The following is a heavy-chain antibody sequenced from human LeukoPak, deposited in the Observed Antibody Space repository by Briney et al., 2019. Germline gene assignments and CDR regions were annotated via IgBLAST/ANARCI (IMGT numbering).Heavy chain of an antibody. J-gene: IGHJ3*02. V-gene: IGHV3-48*04. CDR3: AKADYGDYPKGAFDI. CDR1: GFTFSSYS. Sequence: GGSLRLSCAASGFTFSSYSLNWVRQAPGKGLEWVSYISSSGGIVYYADSVKGRLIVARDNAKNSLYLQMNSLRAEDTAVYYCAKADYGDYPKGAFDIWGQGTMVTVSS. D-gene: IGHD4-17*01. CDR2: ISSSGGIV.